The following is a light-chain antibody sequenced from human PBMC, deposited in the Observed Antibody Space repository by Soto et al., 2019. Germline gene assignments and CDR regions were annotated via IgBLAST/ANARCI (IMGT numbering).Light chain of an antibody. J-gene: IGLJ2*01. V-gene: IGLV1-40*01. Sequence: QSVLTQPPSVSGAPGQRVTIASTGSTANIGAGYDVHWYQQLPGTDPKLLIYANSNRPSGVPDRFSGSKSGTSASLAITGLQAEDEADYYCQSYDNSLSGWVFGGGTKLTVL. CDR2: ANS. CDR3: QSYDNSLSGWV. CDR1: TANIGAGYD.